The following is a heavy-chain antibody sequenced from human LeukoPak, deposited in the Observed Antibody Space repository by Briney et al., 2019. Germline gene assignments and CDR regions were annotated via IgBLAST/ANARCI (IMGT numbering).Heavy chain of an antibody. CDR1: GFTFSSYW. D-gene: IGHD3-3*01. Sequence: GGSLRLSCAASGFTFSSYWMHWVRQAPGKGLVWVSRINSDGSSTSCADSVKGRFTISRDNAKNTLYLQMNSLRAEDTAVYYCARDPSSYWSIYYYCYMDVWGKGTTVTVSS. V-gene: IGHV3-74*01. CDR3: ARDPSSYWSIYYYCYMDV. CDR2: INSDGSST. J-gene: IGHJ6*03.